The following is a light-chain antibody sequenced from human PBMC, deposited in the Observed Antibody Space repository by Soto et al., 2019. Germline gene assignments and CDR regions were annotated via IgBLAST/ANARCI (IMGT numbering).Light chain of an antibody. CDR3: SSHAGINNVV. CDR2: EVT. J-gene: IGLJ3*02. V-gene: IGLV2-8*01. Sequence: QSVLTQPPSASGSPGQSVTIFCTGTSSDVGGYNYVSWYQQHPGKAPRLIVYEVTKRPSGVPARFSGSKSGNTASLTVSGLQAEDEAHYYCSSHAGINNVVFGGGTKVTVL. CDR1: SSDVGGYNY.